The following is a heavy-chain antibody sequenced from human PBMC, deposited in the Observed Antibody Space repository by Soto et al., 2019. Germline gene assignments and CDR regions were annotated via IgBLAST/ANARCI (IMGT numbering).Heavy chain of an antibody. CDR3: AKGPASQYYDFWSGYFSGSYYFDY. J-gene: IGHJ4*02. Sequence: GGSLRLSCAASGFTFSSYAMSWVRQAPGKGLEWVSAISGSGGSTYYADSVKGRFTVSRDNSKNTLYLQMNSLRAEDTAVYYCAKGPASQYYDFWSGYFSGSYYFDYWGQGTLVTVSS. CDR2: ISGSGGST. CDR1: GFTFSSYA. D-gene: IGHD3-3*01. V-gene: IGHV3-23*01.